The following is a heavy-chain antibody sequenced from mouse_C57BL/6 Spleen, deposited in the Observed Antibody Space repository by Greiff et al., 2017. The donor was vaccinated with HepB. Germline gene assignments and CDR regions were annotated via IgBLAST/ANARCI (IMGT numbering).Heavy chain of an antibody. D-gene: IGHD4-1*01. CDR2: IDPSDSYT. J-gene: IGHJ1*03. V-gene: IGHV1-59*01. Sequence: QVQLQQPGAELVRPGTSVKLSCKASGYTFTSYWMHWVKQRPGQGLEWIGVIDPSDSYTNYNQKFKGKATLTVDTSSSTAYMQLSSLTSEDSAVYYCARWGGTRYFDVWGTGTTVTVSS. CDR1: GYTFTSYW. CDR3: ARWGGTRYFDV.